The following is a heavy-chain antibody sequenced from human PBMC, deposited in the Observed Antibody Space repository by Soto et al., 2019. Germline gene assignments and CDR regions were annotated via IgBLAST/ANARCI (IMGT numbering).Heavy chain of an antibody. CDR1: GGSFSSYI. Sequence: QVQLVQSGAEVKKPGSSVKVSCEASGGSFSSYIFTWVRQAPGQGLEGMGRVIPIQGSANYALKFQDRVTITAEKSTNTVYMELRSLRPEDTALYYCAKSLVFVDPAYMDVWGKGTTVTVSS. CDR3: AKSLVFVDPAYMDV. V-gene: IGHV1-69*02. D-gene: IGHD2-21*01. CDR2: VIPIQGSA. J-gene: IGHJ6*03.